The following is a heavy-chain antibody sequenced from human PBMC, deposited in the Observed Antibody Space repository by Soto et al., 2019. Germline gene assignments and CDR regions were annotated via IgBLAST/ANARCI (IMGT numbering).Heavy chain of an antibody. V-gene: IGHV5-51*01. Sequence: GESLKISFKGSGYRFTSYLIGWVRQMPVKGLEWMGIIYPGDSDTRYSPSFQGQVTISADKSISTAYLQWSNLKASDTAMYYCVGGQPHGFDYWGQGTLVTVSS. D-gene: IGHD2-15*01. CDR1: GYRFTSYL. J-gene: IGHJ4*02. CDR3: VGGQPHGFDY. CDR2: IYPGDSDT.